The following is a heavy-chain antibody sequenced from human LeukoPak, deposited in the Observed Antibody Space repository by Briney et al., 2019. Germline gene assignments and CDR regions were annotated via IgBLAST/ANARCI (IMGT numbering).Heavy chain of an antibody. V-gene: IGHV1-8*03. Sequence: ASVKVSCKASGYTFTSYGISWVRQATGQGLEWMGWMNPNSGNTGYAQKFQGRVTITRNTSISTACMELSSLRSEDTAVYYCARSPSKGLAMVRGVIRDLDYWGQGTLVTVSS. J-gene: IGHJ4*02. CDR1: GYTFTSYG. D-gene: IGHD3-10*01. CDR2: MNPNSGNT. CDR3: ARSPSKGLAMVRGVIRDLDY.